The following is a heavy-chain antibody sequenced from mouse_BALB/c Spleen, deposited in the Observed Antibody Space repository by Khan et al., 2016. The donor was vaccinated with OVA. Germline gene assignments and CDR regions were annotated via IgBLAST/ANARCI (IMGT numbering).Heavy chain of an antibody. J-gene: IGHJ4*01. Sequence: VQLKQSGAELVKPGASVKLSCTASGFNIKDTYIHWVMQRPEQGLEWIGRIDPANGNTKYDPKFQGKATITADTSSNTDYLQLSSLTSEDTAVYYWARGGWSYAMDYWGQGTSVTVSS. CDR1: GFNIKDTY. D-gene: IGHD1-1*02. V-gene: IGHV14-3*02. CDR3: ARGGWSYAMDY. CDR2: IDPANGNT.